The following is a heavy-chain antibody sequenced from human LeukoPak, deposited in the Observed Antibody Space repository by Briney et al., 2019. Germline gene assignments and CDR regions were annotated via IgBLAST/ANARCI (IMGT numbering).Heavy chain of an antibody. Sequence: GGSLRLSCAASGFTFSSYWMHWVRQAPGKGLVWISRINTDESSTSYADSVKGRFTISRDNAKNSLYLQMNSLRAEDTAVYYCAKVPLPMVRGVIITDAFDIWGQGTMVTVSS. V-gene: IGHV3-74*01. CDR2: INTDESST. D-gene: IGHD3-10*01. J-gene: IGHJ3*02. CDR3: AKVPLPMVRGVIITDAFDI. CDR1: GFTFSSYW.